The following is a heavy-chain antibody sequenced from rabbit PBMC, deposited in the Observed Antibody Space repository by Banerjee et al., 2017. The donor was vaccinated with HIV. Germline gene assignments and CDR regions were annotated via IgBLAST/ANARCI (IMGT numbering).Heavy chain of an antibody. CDR2: IYAGSSGST. CDR1: GFDLNRYYY. J-gene: IGHJ6*01. CDR3: ARDLAGVIGWNFNF. V-gene: IGHV1S40*01. Sequence: QSLEESGGDLVKPRASLTLTCTASGFDLNRYYYLCWVRQAPGKGLEWIACIYAGSSGSTYYASWAKGRFTISKTSSTTVTLQMTSLTAADTATYFCARDLAGVIGWNFNFWGPGTLVTVS. D-gene: IGHD4-1*01.